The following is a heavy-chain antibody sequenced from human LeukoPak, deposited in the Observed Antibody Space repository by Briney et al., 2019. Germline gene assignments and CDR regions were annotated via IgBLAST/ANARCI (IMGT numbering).Heavy chain of an antibody. CDR2: IYYSGST. V-gene: IGHV4-31*03. CDR3: ARSRRDRSTDI. Sequence: PSETLSLTCTVSGGSISSGGYYWSWIRQHPGKGLEWIGYIYYSGSTYYNPSLKSRVTISVDTSKNQFSLKLSSVTAADTAVYYCARSRRDRSTDIWGQGTMVTISS. J-gene: IGHJ3*02. CDR1: GGSISSGGYY.